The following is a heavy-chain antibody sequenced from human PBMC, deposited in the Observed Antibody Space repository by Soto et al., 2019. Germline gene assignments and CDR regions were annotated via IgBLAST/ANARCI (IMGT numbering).Heavy chain of an antibody. J-gene: IGHJ4*02. CDR2: VYYRGRS. CDR1: GGSVTNSSYY. Sequence: SETLSLTCTVSGGSVTNSSYYWGWIRQSPGKGLEWIGSVYYRGRSYSKSSVKSRVTISVDTSKNQFSLNLNSVTASDTAVYFCVGQRTTVITQAYSDYWGPGALVTVSS. CDR3: VGQRTTVITQAYSDY. D-gene: IGHD4-4*01. V-gene: IGHV4-39*01.